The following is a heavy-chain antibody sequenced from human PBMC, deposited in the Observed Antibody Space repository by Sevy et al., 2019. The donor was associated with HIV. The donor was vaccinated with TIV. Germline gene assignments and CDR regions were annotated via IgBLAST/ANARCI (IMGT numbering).Heavy chain of an antibody. V-gene: IGHV4-30-4*01. CDR3: ARGPYCGGDCYLFDY. CDR1: GGSISSGDYY. J-gene: IGHJ4*02. D-gene: IGHD2-21*02. Sequence: SETLSLTCTVSGGSISSGDYYWSWIRQPPGKGLEWIGYIYYSGITYYNPSLKSRVTISVDTSKNQFSLKLSSVTAADTAVYYCARGPYCGGDCYLFDYWGQGTLVTVSS. CDR2: IYYSGIT.